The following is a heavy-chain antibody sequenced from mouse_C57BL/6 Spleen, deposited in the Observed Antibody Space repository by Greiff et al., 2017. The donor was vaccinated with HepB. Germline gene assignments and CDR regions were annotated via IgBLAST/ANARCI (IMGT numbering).Heavy chain of an antibody. V-gene: IGHV1-55*01. CDR1: GYTFTSYW. CDR2: IYPGSGST. D-gene: IGHD4-1*01. CDR3: AANWDQRGVFDY. Sequence: VQLQQSGAELVKPGASVKMSCKASGYTFTSYWITWVKQRPGQGLEWIGDIYPGSGSTNYNEKFKSKATLTVDTSSSTAYMQLSSLTSEDSAVYYCAANWDQRGVFDYWGQGTTLTVSS. J-gene: IGHJ2*01.